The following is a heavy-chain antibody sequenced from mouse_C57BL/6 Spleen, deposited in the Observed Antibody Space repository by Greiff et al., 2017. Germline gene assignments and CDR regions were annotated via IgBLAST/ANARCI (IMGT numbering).Heavy chain of an antibody. V-gene: IGHV1-62-2*01. CDR2: FYPGSGSI. CDR3: ARLAYGYDPYYYAMDD. CDR1: GYTFTEYT. Sequence: QVQLQQSGAELVKPGASVKLSCKASGYTFTEYTIHWVKQRSGQGLEWIGWFYPGSGSIKYNEKFKDKVTLTADKSSSPVYMELSRLTAEDSAVYFCARLAYGYDPYYYAMDDWGQGTSVTVSS. D-gene: IGHD2-2*01. J-gene: IGHJ4*01.